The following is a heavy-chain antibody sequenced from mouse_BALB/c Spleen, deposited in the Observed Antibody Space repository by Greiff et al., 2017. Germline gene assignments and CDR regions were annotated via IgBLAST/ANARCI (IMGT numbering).Heavy chain of an antibody. Sequence: VQLQQSGAELVKPGASVKLSCTASGFNIKDTYMHWVKQRPEQGLEWIGRIDPANGNTKYDPKFQGKATIAADTSSNTAYLQLSSLTSEDTAVYYCARRGYYAIDDWGQGTTLTVSA. CDR1: GFNIKDTY. CDR3: ARRGYYAIDD. J-gene: IGHJ2*01. V-gene: IGHV14-3*02. D-gene: IGHD2-3*01. CDR2: IDPANGNT.